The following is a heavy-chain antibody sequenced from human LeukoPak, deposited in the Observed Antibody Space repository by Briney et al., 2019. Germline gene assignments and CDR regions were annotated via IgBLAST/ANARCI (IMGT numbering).Heavy chain of an antibody. V-gene: IGHV1-18*04. CDR1: GYTFTSYG. Sequence: ASVKVSCKASGYTFTSYGISWVRQAPGQGLEWMGWISAYNGNTNYAQKFQGRVTITRDTSASTAYMELSSLRSEDTAVYYCARELGGSLEDYWGQGTLVTVSS. CDR3: ARELGGSLEDY. D-gene: IGHD3-3*01. J-gene: IGHJ4*02. CDR2: ISAYNGNT.